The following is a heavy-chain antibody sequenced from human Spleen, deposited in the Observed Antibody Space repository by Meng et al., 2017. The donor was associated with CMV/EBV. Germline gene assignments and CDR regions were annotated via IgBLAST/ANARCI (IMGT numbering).Heavy chain of an antibody. V-gene: IGHV1-24*01. D-gene: IGHD1-26*01. CDR3: ASYSGTYYGAVEF. CDR2: FDPEDGET. Sequence: ASVKVSCKVSGHTLTELSMHWVRQAPGKGLEWMGGFDPEDGETIYAQKFQDRVTMTEDTSTDSAYMELSSLRSEDTAVYYCASYSGTYYGAVEFWGQGTLVTVSS. CDR1: GHTLTELS. J-gene: IGHJ4*02.